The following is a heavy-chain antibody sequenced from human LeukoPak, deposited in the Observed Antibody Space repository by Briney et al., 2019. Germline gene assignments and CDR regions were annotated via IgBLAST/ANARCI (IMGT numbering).Heavy chain of an antibody. CDR1: GFTFSSYE. Sequence: GGSLRLSCAASGFTFSSYEMNWVRQAPGKGLEWVSYISSSGSSIYYADSVKGRLTISRDNAKNSLYLQMNSLRAEDRAVYYCARDHVLGGNIDYWGQGTLVTVSS. V-gene: IGHV3-48*03. CDR2: ISSSGSSI. D-gene: IGHD1-26*01. CDR3: ARDHVLGGNIDY. J-gene: IGHJ4*02.